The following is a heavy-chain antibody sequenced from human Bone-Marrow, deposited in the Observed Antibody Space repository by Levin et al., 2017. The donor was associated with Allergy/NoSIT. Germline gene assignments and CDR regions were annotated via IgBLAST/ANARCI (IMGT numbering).Heavy chain of an antibody. V-gene: IGHV4-4*02. D-gene: IGHD5-18*01. CDR1: GVSISSGDW. CDR2: VFHSGST. J-gene: IGHJ4*02. Sequence: SETLSLTCTVSGVSISSGDWWIWVRQSPDRGLEWIGEVFHSGSTKYNPSLESRITMTADRSKNQFSLKMTSVTAAATAVYYCASYRYGGFDYWGQGTRVAV. CDR3: ASYRYGGFDY.